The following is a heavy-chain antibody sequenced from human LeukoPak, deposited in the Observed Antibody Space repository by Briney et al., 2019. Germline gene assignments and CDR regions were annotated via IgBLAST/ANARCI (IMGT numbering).Heavy chain of an antibody. J-gene: IGHJ4*02. CDR2: INPDTGRT. D-gene: IGHD3-22*01. Sequence: ASVKDSCEASGYTFTRYSMHWVRQAPGQGLEWMGWINPDTGRTNYAQKFQGRVTMTRDTSITTAYMELTRLTSDDTAVYSCARGTYYDSSAYSGVRLFDYWGQGALVSVSS. V-gene: IGHV1-2*02. CDR3: ARGTYYDSSAYSGVRLFDY. CDR1: GYTFTRYS.